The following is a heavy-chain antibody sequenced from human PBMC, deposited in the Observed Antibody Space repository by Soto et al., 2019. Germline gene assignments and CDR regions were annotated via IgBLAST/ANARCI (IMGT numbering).Heavy chain of an antibody. CDR2: ISYDGSNK. J-gene: IGHJ5*02. V-gene: IGHV3-30-3*01. D-gene: IGHD2-2*01. Sequence: QVQLVESGGGVVQPGRSLRLSCAASGFTFSSYAMHWVRQAPGKGLEWGAVISYDGSNKYYADSVKGRFTISRDNSKNTLYQQLNSLRAEATTVYYCARDPLPNVYCISTYCYPLPWFAPWGQGTLVTVSS. CDR3: ARDPLPNVYCISTYCYPLPWFAP. CDR1: GFTFSSYA.